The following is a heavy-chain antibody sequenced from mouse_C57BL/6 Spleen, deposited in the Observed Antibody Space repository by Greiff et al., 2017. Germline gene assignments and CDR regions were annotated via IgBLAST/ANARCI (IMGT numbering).Heavy chain of an antibody. CDR1: GYTFTSYW. CDR3: AREGAAQATWFAY. V-gene: IGHV1-61*01. Sequence: QQPGAELVRPGSSVKLSCKASGYTFTSYWMDWVKQRPGQGLEWIGNIYPSDSETHYNQKFKDKATLTVDKSSSTAYMQLSSLTSEDSAVYYCAREGAAQATWFAYWGQGTLVTVSA. D-gene: IGHD3-2*02. CDR2: IYPSDSET. J-gene: IGHJ3*01.